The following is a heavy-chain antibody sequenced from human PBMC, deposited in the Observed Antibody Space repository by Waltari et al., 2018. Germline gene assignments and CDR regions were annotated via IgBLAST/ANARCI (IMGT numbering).Heavy chain of an antibody. D-gene: IGHD1-26*01. CDR1: GYTFTGYY. Sequence: QVQLVQSGAEVKKPGASVKVSCKASGYTFTGYYMHWVRQAPGQGLEWMGRINPNSGGTNYAQKFQGRVTMTRDTSISTAYMELSSVTAADTAVYYCARVIGGSYSQDAFDIWGQGTMVTVSS. V-gene: IGHV1-2*06. CDR3: ARVIGGSYSQDAFDI. J-gene: IGHJ3*02. CDR2: INPNSGGT.